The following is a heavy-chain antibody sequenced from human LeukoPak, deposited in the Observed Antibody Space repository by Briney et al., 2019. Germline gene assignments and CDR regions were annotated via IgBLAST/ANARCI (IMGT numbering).Heavy chain of an antibody. Sequence: GASVKVSCTASGYTFTTYALSWVRQATGQGLEWMGWMNPNSGNTGYAQKFQGRVTMTRNTSISTAYMELSSLRSEDTAVYYCARIYDSSGYPSSYYYYYYGMDVRGQGTTVTVSS. V-gene: IGHV1-8*02. CDR2: MNPNSGNT. J-gene: IGHJ6*02. CDR3: ARIYDSSGYPSSYYYYYYGMDV. CDR1: GYTFTTYA. D-gene: IGHD3-22*01.